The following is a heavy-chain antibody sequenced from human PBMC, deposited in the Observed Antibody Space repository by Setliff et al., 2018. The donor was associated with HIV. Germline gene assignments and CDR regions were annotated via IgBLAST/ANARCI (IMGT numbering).Heavy chain of an antibody. V-gene: IGHV4-61*09. D-gene: IGHD5-18*01. J-gene: IGHJ4*02. CDR1: GGSISSGSYY. CDR2: IYTRGST. CDR3: ARGGYSYGYGAALFDY. Sequence: SETLSLTCTVSGGSISSGSYYWSWIRQPAGKGLEWIGHIYTRGSTNYNPSLKSRVTISVDTSKNQFSLKLSSVTAADTAVYYCARGGYSYGYGAALFDYWGQGTLVTVSS.